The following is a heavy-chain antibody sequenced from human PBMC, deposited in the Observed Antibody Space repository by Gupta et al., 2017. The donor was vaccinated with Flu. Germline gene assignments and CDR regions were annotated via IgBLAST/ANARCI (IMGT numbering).Heavy chain of an antibody. CDR2: ISFDGNTE. V-gene: IGHV3-30*18. J-gene: IGHJ4*02. CDR3: AKTPRDYGDYDYYFDS. CDR1: GFTFYTYG. Sequence: QVRLVESGGGVVQTGTSVRLSCVAAGFTFYTYGMPWVRQAPGKGLEWVALISFDGNTETYEDSVKGRFTISRDNSKNTLYLQMNSLTAEDTAVYYCAKTPRDYGDYDYYFDSWGQGTLVAVSS. D-gene: IGHD4-17*01.